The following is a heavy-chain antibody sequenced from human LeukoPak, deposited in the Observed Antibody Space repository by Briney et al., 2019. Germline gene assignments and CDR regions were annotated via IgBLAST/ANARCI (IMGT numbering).Heavy chain of an antibody. CDR2: ISSSSSTI. V-gene: IGHV3-48*01. CDR1: GFTFSSYS. CDR3: ARGRRAAVAELYYFDY. J-gene: IGHJ4*02. Sequence: GGSLRLSCAASGFTFSSYSMNWVRQAPGKGLEWVSYISSSSSTIYYADSVKGRFTISRDNAKNSLYLQMNSLRAEDTAVYYCARGRRAAVAELYYFDYWGQGTLVTVSS. D-gene: IGHD6-19*01.